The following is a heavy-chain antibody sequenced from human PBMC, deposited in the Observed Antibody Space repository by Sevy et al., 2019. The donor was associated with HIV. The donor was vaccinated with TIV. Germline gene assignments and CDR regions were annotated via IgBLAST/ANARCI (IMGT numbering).Heavy chain of an antibody. CDR3: ASSSADYYYGMDV. Sequence: SETLSLTCTVSGGSISSGGYYCSWIRQHPGKGLEWIGYIYYSGSTYYNPSLKSRVTISVDTSKNQFSLKLSSVTAADTAVYYCASSSADYYYGMDVWGQGTTVTVSS. J-gene: IGHJ6*02. D-gene: IGHD6-6*01. CDR1: GGSISSGGYY. V-gene: IGHV4-31*03. CDR2: IYYSGST.